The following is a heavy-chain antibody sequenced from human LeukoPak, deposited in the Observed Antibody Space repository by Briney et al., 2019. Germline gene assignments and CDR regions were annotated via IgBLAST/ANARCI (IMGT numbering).Heavy chain of an antibody. CDR1: GFTFSSYG. Sequence: PGGSLRLSCGASGFTFSSYGMHWVRQAPGKGLEWVAFVRYDGSNKYYADSVKGRFTISRDNSKNALYLQMNSLRAEDTAVYYCASEYSSSSSFDYWGQGTLVTVSS. CDR3: ASEYSSSSSFDY. D-gene: IGHD6-6*01. CDR2: VRYDGSNK. V-gene: IGHV3-30*02. J-gene: IGHJ4*02.